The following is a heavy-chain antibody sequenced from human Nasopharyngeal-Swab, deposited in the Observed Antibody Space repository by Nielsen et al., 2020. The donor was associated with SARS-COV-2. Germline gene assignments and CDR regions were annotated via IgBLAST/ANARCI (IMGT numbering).Heavy chain of an antibody. V-gene: IGHV5-10-1*01. CDR3: ARRGYYDSSGYSPHNGWFDH. J-gene: IGHJ5*02. D-gene: IGHD3-22*01. Sequence: VRQMPGKGLEWMGRIDPSDSYTNYSPSFQGHVTISADKSISTAYLQWSSLKASDTAMYYCARRGYYDSSGYSPHNGWFDHWGQGTLVTVSS. CDR2: IDPSDSYT.